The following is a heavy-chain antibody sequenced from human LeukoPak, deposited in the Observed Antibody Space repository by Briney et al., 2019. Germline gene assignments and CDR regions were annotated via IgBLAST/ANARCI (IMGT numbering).Heavy chain of an antibody. CDR3: ARAYYDSSGSPPFDY. D-gene: IGHD3-22*01. J-gene: IGHJ4*02. CDR2: IWYDGSNK. Sequence: GGSLRLSCAASGLTFSSYSMNWVRQAPGKGLEWVAVIWYDGSNKYYADSVKGRFTISRDNSKNTLYLQMNSLRAEDTAVYYCARAYYDSSGSPPFDYWGQGTLVTVSS. V-gene: IGHV3-33*08. CDR1: GLTFSSYS.